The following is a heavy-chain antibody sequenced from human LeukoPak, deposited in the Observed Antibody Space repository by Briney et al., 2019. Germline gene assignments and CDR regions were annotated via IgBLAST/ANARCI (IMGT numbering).Heavy chain of an antibody. CDR1: GYTFTGYY. J-gene: IGHJ6*03. CDR3: ARSNSYGYVDYYYYYMDV. Sequence: GASVNVSCKASGYTFTGYYMHWVRQAPGQGREGMGWINPNSGGTNYAQKFQGRVTMTRGTSISTAYMELSRLRSDDTAVYCCARSNSYGYVDYYYYYMDVWGKGTTVTVSS. CDR2: INPNSGGT. V-gene: IGHV1-2*02. D-gene: IGHD5-18*01.